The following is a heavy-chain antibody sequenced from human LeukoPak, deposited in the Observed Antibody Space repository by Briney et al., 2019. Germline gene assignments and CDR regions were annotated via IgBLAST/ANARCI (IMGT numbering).Heavy chain of an antibody. CDR1: GYSFTSYW. Sequence: GESLKISCKGFGYSFTSYWIGWVRQMPGKGLEWMGIIYPGDSDTRYSPSFQGQVTISADKSISTAYLQWSSLKASDTAMYYCARTCASSWYGGDDFDIWGQGTMVTVSS. CDR2: IYPGDSDT. J-gene: IGHJ3*02. D-gene: IGHD6-13*01. CDR3: ARTCASSWYGGDDFDI. V-gene: IGHV5-51*01.